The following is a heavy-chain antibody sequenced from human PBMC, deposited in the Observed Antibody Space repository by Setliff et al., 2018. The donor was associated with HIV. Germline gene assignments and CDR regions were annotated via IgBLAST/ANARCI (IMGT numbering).Heavy chain of an antibody. Sequence: KTSETLSLTCNVSADSITTFTTNDYYWGWIRQPPGKGLEWIGSIHYSGSPFYSPSLKSPVTISVDTSKNQFSLKLSSVTAADTAVYYCARIPAIATRGANYFDYWGQGTLVTVSS. D-gene: IGHD6-6*01. V-gene: IGHV4-39*01. CDR3: ARIPAIATRGANYFDY. CDR2: IHYSGSP. CDR1: ADSITTFTTNDYY. J-gene: IGHJ4*02.